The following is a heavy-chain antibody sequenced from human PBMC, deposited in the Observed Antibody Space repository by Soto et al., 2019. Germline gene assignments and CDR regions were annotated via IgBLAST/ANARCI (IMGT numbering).Heavy chain of an antibody. CDR3: ARDLGGFPDY. Sequence: QVQLVQSGAEVKKPGASVKVSCKASGYSFTSYGISWVRQAPGQGLEWMGWISAYNGNRKYAKKFQGRVTMTTDTSTSTAYMELRSLRSDDTAVYYGARDLGGFPDYWGQGTLVTVSS. D-gene: IGHD5-12*01. CDR2: ISAYNGNR. J-gene: IGHJ4*02. CDR1: GYSFTSYG. V-gene: IGHV1-18*01.